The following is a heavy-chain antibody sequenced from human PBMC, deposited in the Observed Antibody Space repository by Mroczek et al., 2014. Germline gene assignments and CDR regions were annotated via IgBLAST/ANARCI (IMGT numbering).Heavy chain of an antibody. Sequence: QVQLQESGPGLVKPSETLSLTCTVSGGSISSYYWSWIRQPPGKGLEWIGYIYYSGSTNYNPSLKSRVTISVDTSKNQFSLKLSSVTAADTAVYYCARAPNRRRDGYNREYYFDYWGQGTPGHRLL. CDR3: ARAPNRRRDGYNREYYFDY. CDR2: IYYSGST. CDR1: GGSISSYY. J-gene: IGHJ4*02. V-gene: IGHV4-59*01. D-gene: IGHD5-24*01.